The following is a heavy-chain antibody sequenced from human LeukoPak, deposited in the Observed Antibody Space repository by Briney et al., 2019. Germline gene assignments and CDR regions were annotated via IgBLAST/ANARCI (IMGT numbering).Heavy chain of an antibody. CDR2: FDPEDGET. Sequence: GASVKVSCKASGGTFSSYATSWVRQAPGKGLEWMGGFDPEDGETIYAQKFQGRVTMTEDTSTDTAYMELSSLRSEDTAVYYCATGLVRDYWGQGTLVTVSS. CDR1: GGTFSSYA. CDR3: ATGLVRDY. J-gene: IGHJ4*02. V-gene: IGHV1-24*01. D-gene: IGHD6-19*01.